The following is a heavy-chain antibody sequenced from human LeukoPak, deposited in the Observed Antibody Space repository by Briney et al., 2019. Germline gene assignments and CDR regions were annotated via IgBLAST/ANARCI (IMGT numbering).Heavy chain of an antibody. Sequence: SETLSLTCAVYGGSFSGYYWSWIRQPPGKGLEWIGYIYYSGSTYYNPSLKSRVTISVDTSKNQFSLKLSSVTAADTAVYYCASWYYYDSSGYYCWGQGTLVTVSS. CDR2: IYYSGST. CDR1: GGSFSGYY. J-gene: IGHJ4*02. V-gene: IGHV4-30-4*08. CDR3: ASWYYYDSSGYYC. D-gene: IGHD3-22*01.